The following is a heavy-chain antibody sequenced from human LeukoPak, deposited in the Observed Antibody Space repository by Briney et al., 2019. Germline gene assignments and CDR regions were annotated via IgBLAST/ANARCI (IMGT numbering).Heavy chain of an antibody. CDR3: ARQPAYYYDSSGYYYSVDY. V-gene: IGHV5-51*01. J-gene: IGHJ4*02. CDR2: IYPGDSDT. Sequence: GESLKISCKGSGYSFTSCWIGWVRQMPGKGLEWMGIIYPGDSDTRYSPSFQGQVTISADKSISTAYLQWSSLKASDTAMYYCARQPAYYYDSSGYYYSVDYWGQGTLVTVSS. D-gene: IGHD3-22*01. CDR1: GYSFTSCW.